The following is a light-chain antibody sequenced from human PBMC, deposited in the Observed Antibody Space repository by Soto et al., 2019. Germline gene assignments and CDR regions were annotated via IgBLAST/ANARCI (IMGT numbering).Light chain of an antibody. Sequence: QPVLTQPPSVSGAPGQRVTISCTGSSSNIGAGYDVHWYQQFPGTAPKLLIYGNSNRASGVPDRFSGSKSGTSVSLAITGLQAEDEADYYCQSYDSSLSGSKVFGGGTKLTVL. J-gene: IGLJ2*01. CDR2: GNS. CDR1: SSNIGAGYD. CDR3: QSYDSSLSGSKV. V-gene: IGLV1-40*01.